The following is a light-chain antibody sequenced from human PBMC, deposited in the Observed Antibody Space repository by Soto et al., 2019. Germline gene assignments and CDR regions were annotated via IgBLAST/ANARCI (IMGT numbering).Light chain of an antibody. CDR1: QSVSSN. CDR2: GAS. CDR3: QQYNNWPPT. J-gene: IGKJ5*01. V-gene: IGKV3-15*01. Sequence: EIVMTQSQATLSVSTGERATLSCRASQSVSSNLAWYQQKPCQAPRLLIYGASTRATGIPARFSGIRSATDFTLTISSLQSEDFALYYCQQYNNWPPTFGQGTRLEIK.